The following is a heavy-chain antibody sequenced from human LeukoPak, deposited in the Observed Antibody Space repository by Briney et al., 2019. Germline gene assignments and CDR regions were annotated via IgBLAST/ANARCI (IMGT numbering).Heavy chain of an antibody. V-gene: IGHV1-2*02. CDR3: ASSLSSSWYAGVYYFDY. CDR2: INPNSGGT. Sequence: ASVTVSCKASGYTFTGYYMHWVRQAPGQGLEWMGWINPNSGGTNYAQKFQGRVTMTRDTSISTAYMELSRLRSDDTAVYYCASSLSSSWYAGVYYFDYWGQGTLVTVSS. D-gene: IGHD6-13*01. J-gene: IGHJ4*02. CDR1: GYTFTGYY.